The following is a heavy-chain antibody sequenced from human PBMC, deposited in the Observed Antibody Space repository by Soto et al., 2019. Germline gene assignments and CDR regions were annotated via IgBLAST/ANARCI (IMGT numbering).Heavy chain of an antibody. J-gene: IGHJ4*02. Sequence: LGESLKISCKGSGYSFTIYCIGWVLQMPWKGLEWMGIIYPGDSDTRYSPSFQGQVTISADKSISTAYLQWSSLKASDTAMYYCARLGPDYGDFFFDYWGQGTLVTVSS. V-gene: IGHV5-51*01. CDR1: GYSFTIYC. CDR2: IYPGDSDT. D-gene: IGHD4-17*01. CDR3: ARLGPDYGDFFFDY.